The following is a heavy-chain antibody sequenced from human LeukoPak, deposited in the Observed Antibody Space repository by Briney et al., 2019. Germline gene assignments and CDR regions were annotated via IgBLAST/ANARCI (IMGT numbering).Heavy chain of an antibody. D-gene: IGHD2-15*01. CDR2: IIPIFGTA. J-gene: IGHJ4*02. V-gene: IGHV1-69*05. CDR1: GGTFSSYA. Sequence: SVKVSCKASGGTFSSYAISWVRQAPGQGLEWMGRIIPIFGTANYAQKFQGRVTITTDESTSTAYMELSSLRSEDTAVYYCARDPVVVVAAAGLDYWGQGTLVTVSS. CDR3: ARDPVVVVAAAGLDY.